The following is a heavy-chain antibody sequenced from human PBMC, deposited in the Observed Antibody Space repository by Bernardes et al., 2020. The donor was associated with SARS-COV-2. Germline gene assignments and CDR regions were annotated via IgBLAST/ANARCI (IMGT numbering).Heavy chain of an antibody. CDR3: TKDPQYSNDIDH. D-gene: IGHD6-6*01. Sequence: GGSLRLSCAASGFTFSSYDMSWVRQAPGKGLEWVSTISYSGGRTHYADSVKGRFTISRDNSDNTVFLQMSSLRAEDTAVYHCTKDPQYSNDIDHWGQGTLVTVSS. CDR1: GFTFSSYD. J-gene: IGHJ4*02. V-gene: IGHV3-23*01. CDR2: ISYSGGRT.